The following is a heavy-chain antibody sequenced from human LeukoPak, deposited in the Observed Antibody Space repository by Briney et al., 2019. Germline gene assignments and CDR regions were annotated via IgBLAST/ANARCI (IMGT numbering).Heavy chain of an antibody. V-gene: IGHV3-74*01. CDR2: INPDDGST. D-gene: IGHD6-13*01. CDR3: ARDLSSSYIDY. CDR1: GFTFSSYA. J-gene: IGHJ4*02. Sequence: GGSLXLSCAASGFTFSSYAMSWVRQAPGKGLVWVSRINPDDGSTSYADSVKGRFTISRDNAKSTLYLQMNSLRAEDTAVYYCARDLSSSYIDYWGQGTLVTVSS.